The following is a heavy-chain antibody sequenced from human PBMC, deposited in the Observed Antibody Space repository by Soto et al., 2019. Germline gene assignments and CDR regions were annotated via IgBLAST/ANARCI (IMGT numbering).Heavy chain of an antibody. CDR2: IVVGSGNT. D-gene: IGHD1-7*01. CDR1: GFTFTSSA. J-gene: IGHJ4*02. CDR3: AAGPLPGTTSFDY. Sequence: ASVKVSCKASGFTFTSSAVQWVRQARGQRLEWIGWIVVGSGNTNYAQKFQERVTIARDMSTSTAYMELSSLRSEDTAVYYCAAGPLPGTTSFDYWGQGTLVTVSS. V-gene: IGHV1-58*01.